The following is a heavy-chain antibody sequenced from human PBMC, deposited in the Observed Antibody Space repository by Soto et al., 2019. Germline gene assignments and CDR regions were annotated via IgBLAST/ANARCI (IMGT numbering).Heavy chain of an antibody. Sequence: QVQLQESGPGLVKPSETLSLTCTVSGGSVSSGSYYWSWIRQPPGKGLEWIGYIYYSGSTNYNPSLKSPGNISVDTSKNQFSLKLSSVTAADTAVYYCARDYIGVRDYGDYPGHAFDIWGQGTMVTVSS. V-gene: IGHV4-61*01. CDR3: ARDYIGVRDYGDYPGHAFDI. J-gene: IGHJ3*02. D-gene: IGHD4-17*01. CDR1: GGSVSSGSYY. CDR2: IYYSGST.